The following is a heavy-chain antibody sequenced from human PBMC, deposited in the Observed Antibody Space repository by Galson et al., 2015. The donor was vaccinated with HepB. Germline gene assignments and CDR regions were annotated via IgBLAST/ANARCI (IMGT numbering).Heavy chain of an antibody. CDR3: ATSYSSSQPRDWYFDL. J-gene: IGHJ2*01. Sequence: VKVSCKVSGYTFTDYYMHWVQQAPGKGLEWMGLVDPEDGETIYAEKFQGRVTITADTSTDTAYMELSSLRSEDTAVYYCATSYSSSQPRDWYFDLWGRGTLVTVSS. V-gene: IGHV1-69-2*01. CDR2: VDPEDGET. D-gene: IGHD6-6*01. CDR1: GYTFTDYY.